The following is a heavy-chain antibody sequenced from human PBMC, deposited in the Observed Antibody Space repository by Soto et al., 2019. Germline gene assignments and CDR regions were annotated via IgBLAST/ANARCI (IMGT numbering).Heavy chain of an antibody. Sequence: QVQLQESGPGLVRPSETLALTCTVSGGSINNYYWNWIRQTAGMRLEWIGRIYSSGSTNYNPSLKSRVIMSLDTSKNQFSLKLSSVTAADTAVYYCAREPPLSGDNWFDPWGQGTLVTVSS. CDR1: GGSINNYY. V-gene: IGHV4-4*07. CDR3: AREPPLSGDNWFDP. J-gene: IGHJ5*02. CDR2: IYSSGST. D-gene: IGHD3-9*01.